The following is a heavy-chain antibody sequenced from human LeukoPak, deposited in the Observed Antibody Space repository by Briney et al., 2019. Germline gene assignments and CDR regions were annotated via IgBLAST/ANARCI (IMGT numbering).Heavy chain of an antibody. CDR2: ISYDGSNK. J-gene: IGHJ5*02. CDR3: ARSAENPYYDFWSGYQNNWFDP. D-gene: IGHD3-3*01. Sequence: GRSLRLSCAASGFTFSSYAMHWVRQAPGKGLEWVADISYDGSNKYYADSVKGRFTISRDNSKNTLYLQMNSLRAEDTAVYYCARSAENPYYDFWSGYQNNWFDPWGQGTLVTVSS. V-gene: IGHV3-30-3*01. CDR1: GFTFSSYA.